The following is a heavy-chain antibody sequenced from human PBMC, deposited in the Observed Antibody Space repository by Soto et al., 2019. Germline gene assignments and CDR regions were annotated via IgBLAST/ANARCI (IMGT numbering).Heavy chain of an antibody. V-gene: IGHV1-24*01. CDR3: ATAATKSDYVVAALGY. CDR2: FDPEDGET. D-gene: IGHD2-15*01. Sequence: ASVKVSCKASGYTFTSYGISWVRQAPGKGLEWMGGFDPEDGETIYAQKFQGRVTMTEDTSTDTAYMELSSLRSEDTAVYYCATAATKSDYVVAALGYWGQGTLVTVSS. J-gene: IGHJ4*02. CDR1: GYTFTSYG.